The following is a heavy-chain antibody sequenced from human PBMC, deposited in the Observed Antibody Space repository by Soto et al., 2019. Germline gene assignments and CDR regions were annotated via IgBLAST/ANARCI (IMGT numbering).Heavy chain of an antibody. J-gene: IGHJ6*02. D-gene: IGHD3-10*01. CDR2: IWNDGSNI. Sequence: QVQLVESGGGVVQPGRSLRLSCAASGFTFSSYGMHWVRQAPGKGLEWVAVIWNDGSNIYYADSVKGRFTISRDNSKNTLNLQMNSLRAEDTAGDYCARAMADFITMVRGVINPSCCGMDVWGQGTTVTVSS. CDR1: GFTFSSYG. V-gene: IGHV3-33*01. CDR3: ARAMADFITMVRGVINPSCCGMDV.